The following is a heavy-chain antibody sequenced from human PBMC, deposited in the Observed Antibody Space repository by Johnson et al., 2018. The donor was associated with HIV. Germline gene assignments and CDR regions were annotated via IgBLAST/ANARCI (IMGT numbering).Heavy chain of an antibody. Sequence: QVQLVESGVALVQPGGSLRLSCAASGFTFSDYYMSWIRQAPGKGLEWVAFILYDEISKYYADSVKGRSTISRDNSKNTLYLQMNSLRAEDTAVYYCAREREDYGLDIWGQGTMVTVSS. V-gene: IGHV3-30*02. D-gene: IGHD4/OR15-4a*01. J-gene: IGHJ3*02. CDR3: AREREDYGLDI. CDR2: ILYDEISK. CDR1: GFTFSDYY.